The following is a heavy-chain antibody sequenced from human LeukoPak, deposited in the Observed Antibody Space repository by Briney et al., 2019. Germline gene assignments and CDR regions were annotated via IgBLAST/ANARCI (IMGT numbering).Heavy chain of an antibody. V-gene: IGHV3-66*01. Sequence: GGSLRLSCAASGFTFSIYGMSWVRQAPGKGLEWVSVIYSGGTTYYADSVKGRFTISRDNSKNTVYLQMNSLRAEDTAVYYCARALRYYDSTGYGQYYFDYWGQGTLVTVSS. J-gene: IGHJ4*02. CDR1: GFTFSIYG. CDR2: IYSGGTT. CDR3: ARALRYYDSTGYGQYYFDY. D-gene: IGHD3-22*01.